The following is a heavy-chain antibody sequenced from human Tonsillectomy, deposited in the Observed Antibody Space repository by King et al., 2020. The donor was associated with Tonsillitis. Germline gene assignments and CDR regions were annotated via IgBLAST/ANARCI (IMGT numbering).Heavy chain of an antibody. J-gene: IGHJ4*02. Sequence: VQLVESGGGLVRPGGSLRLSCAASGFTFSSNWMHWVRQAPGKGLVWVSRIDNDGSSTSSADSVRGRFTISRDNAKNTLHLQMNSLRAEDTAVYYCASRYCSGGSCYLDHWGQGTLVTVSS. CDR1: GFTFSSNW. CDR2: IDNDGSST. V-gene: IGHV3-74*01. CDR3: ASRYCSGGSCYLDH. D-gene: IGHD2-15*01.